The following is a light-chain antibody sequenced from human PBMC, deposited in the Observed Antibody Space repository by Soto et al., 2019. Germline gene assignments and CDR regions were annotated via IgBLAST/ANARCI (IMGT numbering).Light chain of an antibody. CDR2: DAS. CDR1: QSISTY. J-gene: IGKJ4*01. V-gene: IGKV1-39*01. Sequence: IQMTQSPASLSASVGDRVTITCRASQSISTYLNWYRQRPGKASTLLIYDASSLQSGVPSRFSGSGSGTDFTLTISSLQPDDFATYYCQQTYSTFVAFGGGTKVEI. CDR3: QQTYSTFVA.